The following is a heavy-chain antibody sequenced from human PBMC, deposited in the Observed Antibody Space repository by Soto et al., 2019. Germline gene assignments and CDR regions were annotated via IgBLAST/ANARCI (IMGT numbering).Heavy chain of an antibody. Sequence: GESLKISCKGSGYSFTSYWISWVRQMPGKGLEWMGRIDPSDSYTNYSPSFQGHVTISADKSISTAYLQWSSLKASDTAMYYCARHRAAAGLIFDAFDVWGQGTMVTV. CDR3: ARHRAAAGLIFDAFDV. V-gene: IGHV5-10-1*01. CDR1: GYSFTSYW. J-gene: IGHJ3*01. D-gene: IGHD6-13*01. CDR2: IDPSDSYT.